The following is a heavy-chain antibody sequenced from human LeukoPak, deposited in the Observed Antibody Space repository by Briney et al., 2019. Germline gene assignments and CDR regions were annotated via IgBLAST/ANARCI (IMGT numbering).Heavy chain of an antibody. V-gene: IGHV1-18*01. J-gene: IGHJ4*02. D-gene: IGHD1-26*01. CDR2: ISAYNGNT. Sequence: ASVKVSCKASGYTFTSYSINWVRQAPGQGLEWMGWISAYNGNTKYAQKLQGRVTMTTDTSTSTAYMELRSLRSDDTAVYYCARGLGGSGSYFLTFDYWGQGTMVTVSS. CDR1: GYTFTSYS. CDR3: ARGLGGSGSYFLTFDY.